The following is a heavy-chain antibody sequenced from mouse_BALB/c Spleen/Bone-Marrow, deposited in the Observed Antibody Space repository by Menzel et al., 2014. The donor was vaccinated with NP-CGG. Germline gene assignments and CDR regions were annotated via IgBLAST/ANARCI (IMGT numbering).Heavy chain of an antibody. CDR1: GYTFTDHA. CDR3: ARSGKVRNAMDY. CDR2: ISGYYGDA. J-gene: IGHJ4*01. V-gene: IGHV1S137*01. D-gene: IGHD2-14*01. Sequence: QVQLKQSGAKLVRPGVSVKISCKGSGYTFTDHAIHWVKRSHAKSLEWIGVISGYYGDAIYNQKFKGKATMTVDKSSSTAYMELARLTSEDSAIYYCARSGKVRNAMDYWGQGTSVTVSP.